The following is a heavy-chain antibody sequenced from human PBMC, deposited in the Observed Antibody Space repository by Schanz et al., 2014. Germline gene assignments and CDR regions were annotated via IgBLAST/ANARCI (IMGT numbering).Heavy chain of an antibody. CDR3: AKGMGYCSGGTCYDYYYYGLDV. Sequence: VQLVESGGGVVQPGGSLRLSCAASGFIFSNYGMHWVRQGTGKGLEWVSTIGYLGDTYYPDSVKGRFTISRDNSENTLYLQMNSLSADDTAVFYCAKGMGYCSGGTCYDYYYYGLDVWGQGTTVTVSS. V-gene: IGHV3-13*01. J-gene: IGHJ6*02. CDR2: IGYLGDT. CDR1: GFIFSNYG. D-gene: IGHD2-15*01.